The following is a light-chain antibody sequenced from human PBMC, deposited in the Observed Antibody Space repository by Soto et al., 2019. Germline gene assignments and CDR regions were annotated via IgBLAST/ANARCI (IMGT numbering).Light chain of an antibody. CDR1: QSVSSSY. Sequence: EIVLTQSPGTLSLSPGERATLSCRASQSVSSSYLAWYQQKPGQAPRLLIYGASSRATGIPDRFSGSGSGTDVTLTISRLEPADFAVYYCQEYGSSPLTFGGGTQVEIK. CDR3: QEYGSSPLT. J-gene: IGKJ4*01. CDR2: GAS. V-gene: IGKV3-20*01.